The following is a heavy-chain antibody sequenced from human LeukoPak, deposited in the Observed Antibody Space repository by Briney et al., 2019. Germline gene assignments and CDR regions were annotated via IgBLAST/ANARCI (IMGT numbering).Heavy chain of an antibody. Sequence: GSLRLSRGTSGFTFRNYWMHWVRQAPGKGLVWVSRINSDGSSTSYADSVKGRFTISRDNAKNTLYLQMNSLRAEGTAVYYCARDRGGSMDVWGQGTTVNVSS. CDR1: GFTFRNYW. J-gene: IGHJ6*02. CDR3: ARDRGGSMDV. V-gene: IGHV3-74*01. CDR2: INSDGSST. D-gene: IGHD3-10*01.